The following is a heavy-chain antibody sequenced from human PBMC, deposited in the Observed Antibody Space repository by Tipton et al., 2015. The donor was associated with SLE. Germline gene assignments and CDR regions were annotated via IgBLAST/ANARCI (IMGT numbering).Heavy chain of an antibody. J-gene: IGHJ6*02. Sequence: TLSLTCAVYGGSLSGKYWIWLRQPPGKGLEWIGEINHSGSPNYNPSLKSRVTISADTSKNHFSLRLSSVTAADTAVYFCARSRGLGSCSGDNCYDYYFGMDVWGQGTTVTVSS. V-gene: IGHV4-34*01. CDR1: GGSLSGKY. CDR3: ARSRGLGSCSGDNCYDYYFGMDV. D-gene: IGHD2-15*01. CDR2: INHSGSP.